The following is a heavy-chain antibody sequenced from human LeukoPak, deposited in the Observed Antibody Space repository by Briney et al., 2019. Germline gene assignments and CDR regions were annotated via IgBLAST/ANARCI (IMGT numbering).Heavy chain of an antibody. V-gene: IGHV3-11*01. CDR3: ARLGGGGGHDAFDI. Sequence: GGSLRLSCAASGFTFSDYYMSWIRQAPGKGLEWVSYISSGGSTIYYADSVKGRFTISRDNSKNTLYLQMNSLRAEDTAVYYCARLGGGGGHDAFDIWGQGTMVTVSS. CDR1: GFTFSDYY. D-gene: IGHD2-21*01. CDR2: ISSGGSTI. J-gene: IGHJ3*02.